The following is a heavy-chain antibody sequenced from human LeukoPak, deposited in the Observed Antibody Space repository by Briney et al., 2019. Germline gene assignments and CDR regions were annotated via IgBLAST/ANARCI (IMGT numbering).Heavy chain of an antibody. D-gene: IGHD6-13*01. Sequence: SETLSLTCTVSGDSFSNYYWSWIRQPPGKGLEWIGYIYYSGSTNYNPSLKSRVTISVDTSKNQFSLKLNSVTAADTAVYYCARGSATWYLYYFDYWGQGTLVTVSS. CDR3: ARGSATWYLYYFDY. J-gene: IGHJ4*02. CDR1: GDSFSNYY. CDR2: IYYSGST. V-gene: IGHV4-59*01.